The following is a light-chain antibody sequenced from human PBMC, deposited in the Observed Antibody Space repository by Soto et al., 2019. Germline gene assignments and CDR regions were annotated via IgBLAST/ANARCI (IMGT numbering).Light chain of an antibody. V-gene: IGKV2-24*01. CDR1: QSLVHSDGNSY. CDR2: MIS. CDR3: MQATQPYT. J-gene: IGKJ2*01. Sequence: DFVMTQTPLSSPVTLGQPASISCRSSQSLVHSDGNSYLSWLHQRPGQPPRLLIHMISNRFSGVPDRCSGSGAGTYFTLKISRVEDEDVGVYYCMQATQPYTFGQGTKLEIK.